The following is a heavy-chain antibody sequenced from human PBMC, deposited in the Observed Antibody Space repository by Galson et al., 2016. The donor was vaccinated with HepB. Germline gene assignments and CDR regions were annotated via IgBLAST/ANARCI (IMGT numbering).Heavy chain of an antibody. Sequence: SETLSLTCIVPGGSISSDYYWGWIRQPPGRGLEWIGSIYSNEDTFYNPSLKSRVTISVDTPKNQFSLRLDSVSAADTGLYYCATGIVVAGKYYYHYMDVWGKGTTVTVSS. J-gene: IGHJ6*03. CDR1: GGSISSDYY. D-gene: IGHD6-19*01. V-gene: IGHV4-39*01. CDR2: IYSNEDT. CDR3: ATGIVVAGKYYYHYMDV.